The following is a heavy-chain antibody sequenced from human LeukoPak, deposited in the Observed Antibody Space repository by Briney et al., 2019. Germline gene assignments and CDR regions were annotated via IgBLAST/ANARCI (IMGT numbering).Heavy chain of an antibody. Sequence: SETLSLTCTVSGGSISSYYWSWIRQPPGKGLEWIGYIYYSGSTNYDPSLKSRVTISVDTSKNQFSLKLSSVTAADTAVYYCARDSSSWTPGWFDPWGQGTLVTVSS. V-gene: IGHV4-59*01. CDR2: IYYSGST. J-gene: IGHJ5*02. CDR3: ARDSSSWTPGWFDP. CDR1: GGSISSYY. D-gene: IGHD6-13*01.